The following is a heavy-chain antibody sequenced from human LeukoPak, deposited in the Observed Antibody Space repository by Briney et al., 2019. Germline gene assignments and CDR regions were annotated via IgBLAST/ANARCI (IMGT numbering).Heavy chain of an antibody. D-gene: IGHD3-3*01. CDR2: IYTSGST. CDR1: GGSISSYY. J-gene: IGHJ5*02. Sequence: SETLSLTCTVSGGSISSYYWSWIRQPAGEGLEWIGRIYTSGSTNYNPSLKSRVTMSVDTSKNQFSLKLGSVTAADTAVYYCAGERRMDYDFWSGLRGGGAGFDPWGQGTLVTVSS. V-gene: IGHV4-4*07. CDR3: AGERRMDYDFWSGLRGGGAGFDP.